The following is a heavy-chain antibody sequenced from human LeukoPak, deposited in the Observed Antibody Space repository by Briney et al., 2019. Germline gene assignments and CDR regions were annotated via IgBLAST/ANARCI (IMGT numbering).Heavy chain of an antibody. V-gene: IGHV3-21*01. D-gene: IGHD5-12*01. Sequence: PGRSLRLSCAASGFTFSSYSMNWVRQAPGKGLEWVSSISSSSSYIYYADSVKGRFTISRDNAKNSLYLQMNSLRAEDTAVYYCARDLSIVATTYYFDYWGQGTLVTVSS. CDR1: GFTFSSYS. CDR2: ISSSSSYI. J-gene: IGHJ4*02. CDR3: ARDLSIVATTYYFDY.